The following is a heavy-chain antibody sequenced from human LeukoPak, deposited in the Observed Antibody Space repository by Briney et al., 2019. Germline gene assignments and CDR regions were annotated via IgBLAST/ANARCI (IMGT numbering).Heavy chain of an antibody. CDR3: VRGFDY. CDR2: TYTDGGT. Sequence: GGSLRLSCAASGFTVSSDHMSWVRQAPGKGLQWVSVTYTDGGTYYADSVKGRFTISRDKSKNTVYLQMNSLRAEDTAVYYCVRGFDYWGQGTLVTVSS. CDR1: GFTVSSDH. V-gene: IGHV3-53*01. J-gene: IGHJ4*02.